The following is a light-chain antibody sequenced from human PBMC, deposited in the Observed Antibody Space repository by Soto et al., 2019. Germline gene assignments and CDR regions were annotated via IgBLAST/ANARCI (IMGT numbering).Light chain of an antibody. CDR2: SNN. V-gene: IGLV1-44*01. CDR3: AAWDDSLNGYV. Sequence: LSPPPSATGTPWEGVAISSSESSSNIGSSTVNWHQQLPGTDTKLLIYSNNQQPSSVPDRFSGSKSGAQASLSIMGHQSADEADYYCAAWDDSLNGYVCGTGTRITVL. J-gene: IGLJ1*01. CDR1: SSNIGSST.